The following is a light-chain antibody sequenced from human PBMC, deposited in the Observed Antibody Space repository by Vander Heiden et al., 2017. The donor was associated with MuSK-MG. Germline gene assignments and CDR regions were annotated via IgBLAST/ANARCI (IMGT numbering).Light chain of an antibody. V-gene: IGKV1-5*01. CDR1: QSNSSW. Sequence: DIQQTQSPSTVSASVGARITITCRASQSNSSWLAWYQQKPGKAPKLLIYDASSLESGVPSRFSGSGSGTEFTLTISSLQADDFATYYCQQDNSTLFTFGHGTKVDIK. J-gene: IGKJ3*01. CDR2: DAS. CDR3: QQDNSTLFT.